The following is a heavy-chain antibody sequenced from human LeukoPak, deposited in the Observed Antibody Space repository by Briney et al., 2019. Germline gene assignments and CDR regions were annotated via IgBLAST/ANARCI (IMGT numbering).Heavy chain of an antibody. CDR2: IYYSGST. D-gene: IGHD1/OR15-1a*01. V-gene: IGHV4-31*03. J-gene: IGHJ4*02. Sequence: SETLPLTCTVSGGSISSGGYYWSWIRQHPGKGLEWIGYIYYSGSTYYNPSLKSRVTISVDTSKNQFSLKLSSVTAADTAVYYCARLKIANKAIDYWGQGTLVTVSS. CDR3: ARLKIANKAIDY. CDR1: GGSISSGGYY.